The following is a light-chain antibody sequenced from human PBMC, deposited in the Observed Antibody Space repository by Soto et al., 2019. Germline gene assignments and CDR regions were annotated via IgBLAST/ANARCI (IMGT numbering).Light chain of an antibody. Sequence: EIVMTQSPDTLSLSQGERATLTCRAGQGVTTNFAWYQQKSGQSPRLLIYDVSIRATGIPDRFSGSGSGTDFTLTISRLEPEDFAVYFCQQYGSSITFGQGTRLEI. J-gene: IGKJ5*01. V-gene: IGKV3-20*01. CDR3: QQYGSSIT. CDR2: DVS. CDR1: QGVTTN.